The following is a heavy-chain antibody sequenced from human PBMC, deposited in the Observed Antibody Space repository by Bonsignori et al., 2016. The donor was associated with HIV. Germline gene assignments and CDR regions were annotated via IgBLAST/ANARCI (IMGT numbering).Heavy chain of an antibody. D-gene: IGHD6-13*01. J-gene: IGHJ6*03. CDR1: GFTFSSYW. V-gene: IGHV3-74*01. CDR2: INSDGSST. CDR3: ARGVAAAGSYYYYYMDV. Sequence: ESLKISCAASGFTFSSYWMHWVRQAPGKGLVWVSRINSDGSSTSYADSVKGRFTISRDNAKNTLYLQMNSLRAEDTAVYYCARGVAAAGSYYYYYMDVWGKRTTVTVSS.